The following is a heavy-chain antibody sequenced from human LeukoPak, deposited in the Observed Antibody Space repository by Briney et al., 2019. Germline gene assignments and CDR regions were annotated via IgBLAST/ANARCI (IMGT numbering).Heavy chain of an antibody. V-gene: IGHV3-7*01. CDR3: AELGITMIGGV. CDR1: EFTFSNFW. J-gene: IGHJ6*04. CDR2: IKEDGSVK. D-gene: IGHD3-10*02. Sequence: GGSLRLSCVASEFTFSNFWVTWVRQAPGKGLEWVANIKEDGSVKNYVDSVKGRFTISRDNAKNSLYLQMNSLRAEDTAVYYCAELGITMIGGVWGKGTTVTISS.